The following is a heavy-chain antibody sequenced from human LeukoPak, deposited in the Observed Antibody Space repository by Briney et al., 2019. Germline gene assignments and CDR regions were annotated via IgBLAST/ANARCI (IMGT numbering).Heavy chain of an antibody. D-gene: IGHD2-2*03. Sequence: GGSLRLSCAASGFSFTTYAMSWVRQAPARGLEWVPSIRGGGGKFYADFVRGRFTLSRDDSTNTVYLQLNNLRVEDTAIYYCAKANWISDADAVWWGQGTLVTVSS. CDR1: GFSFTTYA. CDR3: AKANWISDADAVW. V-gene: IGHV3-23*01. CDR2: IRGGGGK. J-gene: IGHJ4*02.